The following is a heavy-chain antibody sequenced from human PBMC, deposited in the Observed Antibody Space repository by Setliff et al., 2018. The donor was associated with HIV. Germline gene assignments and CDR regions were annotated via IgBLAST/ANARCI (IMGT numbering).Heavy chain of an antibody. V-gene: IGHV4-61*09. CDR3: ARDATSEGYMDV. J-gene: IGHJ6*03. CDR1: GGSVNSGNYH. Sequence: TSETLSLTCSVSGGSVNSGNYHWAWIRQPAGKGLEWIGHIYTSGSPHYKSSLTSRLTISLDTSRNQFSLKLTSVTAADSAMYFCARDATSEGYMDVWGKGTTVTVSS. CDR2: IYTSGSP.